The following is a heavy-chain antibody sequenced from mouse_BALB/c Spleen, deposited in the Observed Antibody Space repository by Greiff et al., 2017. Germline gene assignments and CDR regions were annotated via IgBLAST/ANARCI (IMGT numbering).Heavy chain of an antibody. CDR1: GFTFSSYG. CDR3: ARQKAYDYGGYAMDY. V-gene: IGHV5-6*01. Sequence: EVKLMESGGDLVKPGGSLKLSCAASGFTFSSYGMSWVRQTPDKRLEWVATISSGGSYTYYPDSVKGRFTISRDNAKNTLYLQMSSLKSEDTAMYYCARQKAYDYGGYAMDYWGQGTSVTVSS. CDR2: ISSGGSYT. J-gene: IGHJ4*01. D-gene: IGHD2-4*01.